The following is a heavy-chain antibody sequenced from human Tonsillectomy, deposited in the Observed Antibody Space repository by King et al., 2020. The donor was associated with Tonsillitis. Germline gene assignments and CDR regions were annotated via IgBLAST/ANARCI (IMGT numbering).Heavy chain of an antibody. CDR2: IYSSGST. CDR1: GGSISTYY. V-gene: IGHV4-59*01. D-gene: IGHD2-15*01. J-gene: IGHJ5*02. CDR3: AKDSDCSGGSCYSGLNWSHP. Sequence: QLQESGPGLVKPSETLSLTCTVSGGSISTYYWSWIRQPPGKGLEWVGDIYSSGSTNYNPSLKSRVTISVDTSKNQFSLKLSSVTAADTAVYYCAKDSDCSGGSCYSGLNWSHPGGQGPLVPAPS.